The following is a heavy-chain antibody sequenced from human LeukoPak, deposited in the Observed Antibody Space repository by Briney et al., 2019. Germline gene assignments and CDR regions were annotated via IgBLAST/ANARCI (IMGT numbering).Heavy chain of an antibody. J-gene: IGHJ4*02. CDR1: GFTFSSYS. V-gene: IGHV3-21*01. Sequence: GGSLRLSCAAPGFTFSSYSMNWVRQAPGKGLEWVSSISSSSSYIYYADSVKGRFTISRDNAKNSLYLQMNSLRAEDTAVYYCARETVVPAAINYWGQGTLVTVSS. CDR2: ISSSSSYI. CDR3: ARETVVPAAINY. D-gene: IGHD2-2*02.